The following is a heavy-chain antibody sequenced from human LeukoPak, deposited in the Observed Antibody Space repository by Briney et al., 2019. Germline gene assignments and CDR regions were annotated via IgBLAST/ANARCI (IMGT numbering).Heavy chain of an antibody. CDR1: GFTFSSYE. Sequence: GGSLRLSCAASGFTFSSYEMNWVRQAPGKGLGWVSYISISGSTIYYADSVKGRFTISRDNAKNSLYLQMNSLRAEDTAVYYCARGRAYGDYYNWFDPWGQGTLVTVSS. V-gene: IGHV3-48*03. J-gene: IGHJ5*02. CDR2: ISISGSTI. CDR3: ARGRAYGDYYNWFDP. D-gene: IGHD4-17*01.